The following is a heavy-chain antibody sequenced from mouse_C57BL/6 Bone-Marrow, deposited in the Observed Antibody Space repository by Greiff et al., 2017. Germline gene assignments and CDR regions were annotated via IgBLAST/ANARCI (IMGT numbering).Heavy chain of an antibody. D-gene: IGHD2-3*01. J-gene: IGHJ1*03. CDR1: GYTFTSYG. Sequence: DVQLQESGAELVRPGSSVKMSCKTSGYTFTSYGINWVKQRPGQGLEWIGYIYIGNGYTEYNEKFKGKANLTSDTSSSTAYTQLSSLTSEDSAIYFCARWGGYYGYWYFDVWGTGTTVTVSS. V-gene: IGHV1-58*01. CDR3: ARWGGYYGYWYFDV. CDR2: IYIGNGYT.